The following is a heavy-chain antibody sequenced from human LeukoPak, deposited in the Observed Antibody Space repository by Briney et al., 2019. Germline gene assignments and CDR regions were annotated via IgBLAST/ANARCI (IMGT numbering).Heavy chain of an antibody. CDR2: ISSSSSTI. CDR1: GFTFDDYG. V-gene: IGHV3-48*04. J-gene: IGHJ3*02. Sequence: GGSLRLSCAASGFTFDDYGMSWVRQAPGKGPEWVSYISSSSSTIYYADSVKGRFTISRDNAKNSLYLQMNSLRAEDTAVYYCARDVPYYDSRFDYAFDIWGQGTMVTVSS. CDR3: ARDVPYYDSRFDYAFDI. D-gene: IGHD3-22*01.